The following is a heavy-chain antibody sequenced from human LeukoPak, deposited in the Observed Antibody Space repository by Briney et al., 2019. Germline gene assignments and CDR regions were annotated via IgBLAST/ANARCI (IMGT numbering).Heavy chain of an antibody. CDR2: INPSGGST. Sequence: GASVKVSCKASGYTFTSYYMHWVRQAPGQGLEWMGIINPSGGSTSYAQKFQGRVTMTRDTSTSTVYMELRSLRSEDTAVYYCARDALKESYYDSIRWFDPWGQGTLVTVSS. D-gene: IGHD3-22*01. V-gene: IGHV1-46*01. CDR3: ARDALKESYYDSIRWFDP. J-gene: IGHJ5*02. CDR1: GYTFTSYY.